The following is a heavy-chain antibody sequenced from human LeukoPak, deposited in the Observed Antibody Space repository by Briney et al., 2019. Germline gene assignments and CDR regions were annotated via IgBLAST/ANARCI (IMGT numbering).Heavy chain of an antibody. J-gene: IGHJ4*02. V-gene: IGHV1-18*04. CDR3: ARDAGIAVAGIGFDY. Sequence: GASVKVSCKASGYTFTSYGISWVRQAPGQGLEWMGWISVYNGNTNYAQKFQGRVTMTTDTSTSTAYMELRSLRSDDTAVYYCARDAGIAVAGIGFDYWGQGTLVTVSS. CDR1: GYTFTSYG. CDR2: ISVYNGNT. D-gene: IGHD6-19*01.